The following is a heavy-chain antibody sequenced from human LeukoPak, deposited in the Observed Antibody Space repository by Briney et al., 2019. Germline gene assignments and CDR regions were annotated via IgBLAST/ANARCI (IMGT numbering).Heavy chain of an antibody. D-gene: IGHD6-6*01. CDR1: GFTFSNYG. J-gene: IGHJ4*02. CDR2: ISSSSSSI. CDR3: ARGGAARPDY. V-gene: IGHV3-48*01. Sequence: GGSLRLSCAASGFTFSNYGMDWLRQAPGKGLARLSYISSSSSSIYYADSVKGRFTISRDNAKNSLFLQMNSLRAEDTAVYYCARGGAARPDYWGQGTLVTVSS.